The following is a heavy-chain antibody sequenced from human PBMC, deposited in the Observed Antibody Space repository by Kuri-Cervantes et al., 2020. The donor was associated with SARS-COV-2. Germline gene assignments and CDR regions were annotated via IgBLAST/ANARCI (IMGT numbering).Heavy chain of an antibody. CDR2: IYYSGST. J-gene: IGHJ6*02. CDR3: ARDRSSHYSSGWYGMGYSYYGMDV. V-gene: IGHV4-59*01. Sequence: WIRQPPGKGLEWIGYIYYSGSTNYNPSLKSRVTISVDTSKNQFSLNLSSVTAADTAVYYCARDRSSHYSSGWYGMGYSYYGMDVWGQGTTVTVSS. D-gene: IGHD6-19*01.